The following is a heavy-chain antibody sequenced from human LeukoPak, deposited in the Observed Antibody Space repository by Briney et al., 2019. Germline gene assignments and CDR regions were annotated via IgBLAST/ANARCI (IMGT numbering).Heavy chain of an antibody. CDR3: VRTDTSGWYYFDY. CDR2: IYPGDSDT. V-gene: IGHV5-51*01. D-gene: IGHD6-19*01. Sequence: GESLKISCKGSGYTFTNYWIGWVRQMPGKGLECMGIIYPGDSDTRYSPSFQGQVTISADKSISTAYLQWSSLKASDTAMYYCVRTDTSGWYYFDYWGQGTLATVSS. J-gene: IGHJ4*02. CDR1: GYTFTNYW.